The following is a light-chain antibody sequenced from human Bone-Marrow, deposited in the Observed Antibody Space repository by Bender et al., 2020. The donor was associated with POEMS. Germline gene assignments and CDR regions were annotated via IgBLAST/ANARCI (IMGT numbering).Light chain of an antibody. V-gene: IGLV3-1*01. CDR2: QDT. CDR1: DLGDKY. CDR3: QEWDNYSVI. J-gene: IGLJ2*01. Sequence: SYEVTQPPSVSVSPGQTASITCSGDDLGDKYVAWYQQKPGQSPVLVIYQDTKRPSGIPERFSGSNSGNTATLTISGTQAMDEADYYCQEWDNYSVIFGGGTKLTVL.